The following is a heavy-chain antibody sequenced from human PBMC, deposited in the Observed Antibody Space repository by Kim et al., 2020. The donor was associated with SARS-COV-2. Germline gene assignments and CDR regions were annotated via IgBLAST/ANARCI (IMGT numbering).Heavy chain of an antibody. V-gene: IGHV4-59*13. J-gene: IGHJ4*02. CDR3: ARATEGYSSSWYIDY. Sequence: SETLSLTCTVSGGSISSYYWSWFRQPPGKGLEWIGYIYYSGSTNYNPSLKSRVTISVDTSKNQFSLKLSSVTAADTAVYYCARATEGYSSSWYIDYWGQGTLVTVSS. CDR2: IYYSGST. CDR1: GGSISSYY. D-gene: IGHD6-13*01.